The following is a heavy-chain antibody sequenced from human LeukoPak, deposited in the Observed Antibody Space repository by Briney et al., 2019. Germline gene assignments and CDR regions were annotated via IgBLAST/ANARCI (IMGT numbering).Heavy chain of an antibody. V-gene: IGHV4-31*03. Sequence: SETLSLTCTVSGGSISRGGYYWSWIRQHPGKGLEWIGYIYYSGSTYYNPSLKSRVIISVDTSKNQFSLKLSSVTAADTAVYYCARYYDIEDGFDPWGQGTLVTVSS. CDR1: GGSISRGGYY. CDR2: IYYSGST. J-gene: IGHJ5*02. CDR3: ARYYDIEDGFDP. D-gene: IGHD3-9*01.